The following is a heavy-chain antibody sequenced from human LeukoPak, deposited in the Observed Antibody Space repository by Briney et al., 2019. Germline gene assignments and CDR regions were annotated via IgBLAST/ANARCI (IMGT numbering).Heavy chain of an antibody. J-gene: IGHJ4*02. CDR2: IYSGGST. CDR3: ARGASIVGASVAHFDY. Sequence: GGSLRLSCAASGFTFSTYWMSWVRQAPGKGLEWVSVIYSGGSTYYADSVKGRFTISRDNSKNTLYLQMNSLRAEDTAVYYCARGASIVGASVAHFDYWGQGTLVTVSS. V-gene: IGHV3-53*01. D-gene: IGHD1-26*01. CDR1: GFTFSTYW.